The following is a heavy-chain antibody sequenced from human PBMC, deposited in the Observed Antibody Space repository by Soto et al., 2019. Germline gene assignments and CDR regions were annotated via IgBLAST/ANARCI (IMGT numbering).Heavy chain of an antibody. CDR3: ARDTSGWRWLPDV. D-gene: IGHD2-21*01. J-gene: IGHJ6*02. CDR1: GFSLNTGGVG. Sequence: SGPTLVNPTPTLTLTCTFSGFSLNTGGVGVGWIRQPPGKALEWLALIYWNDDQRYSPSLKSRLTITKDTSRNQVVHTMPNMDPVDTATYYCARDTSGWRWLPDVWGQGTTVTVSS. V-gene: IGHV2-5*01. CDR2: IYWNDDQ.